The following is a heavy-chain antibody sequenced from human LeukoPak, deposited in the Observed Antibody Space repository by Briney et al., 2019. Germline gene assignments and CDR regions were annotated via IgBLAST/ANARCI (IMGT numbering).Heavy chain of an antibody. Sequence: PGGSLRLSCAASGFTFSSYWMSWFRQIPGKGLEWLGNIKTDGSEKYYLDSVRGGFTISRDNAKNSLFQQMHSLRGEDTAVYYCVRDYVWGTYDPEYWGQGTLVTVPS. D-gene: IGHD3-16*01. CDR3: VRDYVWGTYDPEY. J-gene: IGHJ4*02. V-gene: IGHV3-7*01. CDR1: GFTFSSYW. CDR2: IKTDGSEK.